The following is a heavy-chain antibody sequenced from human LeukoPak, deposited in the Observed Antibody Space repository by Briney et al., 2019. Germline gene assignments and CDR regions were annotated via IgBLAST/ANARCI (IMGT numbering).Heavy chain of an antibody. J-gene: IGHJ5*01. V-gene: IGHV3-66*01. D-gene: IGHD6-13*01. Sequence: GGSLRLSCAASGFTLSTNYMNWVRQAPGKGLEWVSVIYSGGDTYYADSVKERSTISRDNSINTLYLQMNSLRADDTAVYYCAREVYSSTWFDSWGQGTLVTVSS. CDR1: GFTLSTNY. CDR3: AREVYSSTWFDS. CDR2: IYSGGDT.